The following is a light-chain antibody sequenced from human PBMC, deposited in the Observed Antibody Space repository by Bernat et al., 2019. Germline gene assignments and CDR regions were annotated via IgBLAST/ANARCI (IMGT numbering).Light chain of an antibody. J-gene: IGKJ5*01. CDR3: QSYNSVPFT. CDR2: EAS. Sequence: DIQMTQSPSSLSASVGDRVTVTCRASQGIANSLAWYQQKRGKVPKLLIYEASTLQSGVPSRFSGSGSGTDFTLTISSLQPEDVATYYCQSYNSVPFTFGQGTRLEIK. CDR1: QGIANS. V-gene: IGKV1-27*01.